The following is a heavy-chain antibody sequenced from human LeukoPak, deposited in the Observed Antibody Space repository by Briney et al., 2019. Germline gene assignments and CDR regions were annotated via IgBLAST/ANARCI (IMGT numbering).Heavy chain of an antibody. V-gene: IGHV3-53*04. CDR3: ARDQTPSGMDV. CDR1: GFTFSSYA. Sequence: GGSLRLSCAASGFTFSSYAMSWVRQAPGKGLEWVSVIYSGGSTYYADSVKGRFTISRHNSKNTLYLQMNSLRAEDTAVYYCARDQTPSGMDVWGQGTTVTVSS. J-gene: IGHJ6*02. CDR2: IYSGGST.